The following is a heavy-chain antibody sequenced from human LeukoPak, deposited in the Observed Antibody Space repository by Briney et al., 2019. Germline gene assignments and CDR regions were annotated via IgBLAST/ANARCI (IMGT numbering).Heavy chain of an antibody. V-gene: IGHV3-21*01. CDR3: AREDAGGTFSFDY. J-gene: IGHJ4*02. CDR1: GFTFSSYS. CDR2: ISSSSSYI. D-gene: IGHD1-26*01. Sequence: GGSLRLSCAASGFTFSSYSMNWVRQAPGKGLEWVSSISSSSSYIYYADSVKGRFTISRDNAKNSLYLQMNSLRAEDTAVYYCAREDAGGTFSFDYWGKGTLVTVSS.